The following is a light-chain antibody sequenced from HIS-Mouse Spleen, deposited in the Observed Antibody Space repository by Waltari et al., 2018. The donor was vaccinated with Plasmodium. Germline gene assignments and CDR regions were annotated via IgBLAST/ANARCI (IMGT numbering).Light chain of an antibody. CDR1: QSVSSN. J-gene: IGKJ3*01. Sequence: EIVMTQSPATLSVSPGERANLSCRASQSVSSNLPWYQQKPGQAPRLLIYGASTRATGIPARFSGSGSGTEFTLTISSLQSEDFAVYYCQQYNNWSFTFGPGTKVDIK. V-gene: IGKV3-15*01. CDR2: GAS. CDR3: QQYNNWSFT.